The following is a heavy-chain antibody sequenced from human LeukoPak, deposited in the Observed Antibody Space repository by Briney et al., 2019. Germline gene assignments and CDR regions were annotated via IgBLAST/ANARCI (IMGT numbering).Heavy chain of an antibody. CDR2: INPSGGST. V-gene: IGHV1-46*01. J-gene: IGHJ1*01. CDR1: GYTFTSYY. Sequence: ASVKVSCKASGYTFTSYYMHWVRQAPGQGLEWMGIINPSGGSTSYAQKFQGRVTMTRDTSTSTVYMELSSLRSEDTAVYYCARASGVLRYFDWTRTAEYFQHWGQGTLVTVSS. D-gene: IGHD3-9*01. CDR3: ARASGVLRYFDWTRTAEYFQH.